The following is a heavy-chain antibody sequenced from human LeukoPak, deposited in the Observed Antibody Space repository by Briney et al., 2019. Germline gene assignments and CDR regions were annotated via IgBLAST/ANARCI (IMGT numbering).Heavy chain of an antibody. D-gene: IGHD4-17*01. Sequence: ASVKVSCKASGYPFTGYYIHWVRQAPGQGREWMGWINPNSGGTNYAQKFQGRVTMTSDTSITTAYMDLSRLTSDDTAVYYCAREISDYASAYWGQGTLVTVSS. CDR3: AREISDYASAY. CDR1: GYPFTGYY. CDR2: INPNSGGT. V-gene: IGHV1-2*02. J-gene: IGHJ4*02.